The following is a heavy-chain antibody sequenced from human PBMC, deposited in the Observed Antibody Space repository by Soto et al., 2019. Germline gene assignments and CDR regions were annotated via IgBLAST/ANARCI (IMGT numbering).Heavy chain of an antibody. CDR3: ARDPGYSYGYWFDP. V-gene: IGHV3-21*01. J-gene: IGHJ5*02. Sequence: GGSLRLSCAASGFTFSSYSMNWVRQAPGKGLEWVSSISSSSSYIYYADSVKGRFTISRDNAKNSLYLQMNSLRAEDTAVYYCARDPGYSYGYWFDPWGQGTLVTVSS. CDR1: GFTFSSYS. D-gene: IGHD5-18*01. CDR2: ISSSSSYI.